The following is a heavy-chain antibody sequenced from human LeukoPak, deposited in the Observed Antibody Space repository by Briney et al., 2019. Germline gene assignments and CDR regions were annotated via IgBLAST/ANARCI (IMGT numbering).Heavy chain of an antibody. CDR2: ITWNNETL. J-gene: IGHJ4*02. CDR1: GFKFHNYA. CDR3: ARDWGSSGWFYFDS. V-gene: IGHV3-9*01. D-gene: IGHD6-19*01. Sequence: PGGSLRLSCTASGFKFHNYALHWVRQAPGKGLEWVSGITWNNETLDYADSVKGRFIISRDNAKNPIYLQMNSLKAEDTALYYCARDWGSSGWFYFDSWGQGTLVSVSS.